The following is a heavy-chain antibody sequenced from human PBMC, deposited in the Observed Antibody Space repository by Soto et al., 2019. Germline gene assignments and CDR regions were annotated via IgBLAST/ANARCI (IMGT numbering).Heavy chain of an antibody. CDR2: ISYEGSHT. CDR3: AKEVHGGGGSCSWSEGFDY. D-gene: IGHD2-15*01. V-gene: IGHV3-30*18. CDR1: GFIFSSYG. Sequence: QVQLVESGGGVVQPGRSLRLSCAASGFIFSSYGMHWVRQAPGKGLEWVAVISYEGSHTYYADSVKGRFTITRDNSKNPLYLQMNSLRPEDTAVYDCAKEVHGGGGSCSWSEGFDYWGQGTLLTVSS. J-gene: IGHJ4*02.